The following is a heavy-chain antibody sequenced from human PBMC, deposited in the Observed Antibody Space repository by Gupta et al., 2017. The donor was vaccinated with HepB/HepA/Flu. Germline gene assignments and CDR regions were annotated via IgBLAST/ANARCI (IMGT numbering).Heavy chain of an antibody. CDR3: ARRAVAVAGRLAPNWFDP. CDR1: GGSFSGYY. J-gene: IGHJ5*02. D-gene: IGHD6-19*01. Sequence: QVQLQQWGAGLLKPSETLSLTCAVYGGSFSGYYWSWIRQPPGKGLEWIGEINHSGSTNHNPSLKSRVTISVDTSKNQFSLKLSSVTAADTAVYYCARRAVAVAGRLAPNWFDPWGQGTLVTVSS. V-gene: IGHV4-34*01. CDR2: INHSGST.